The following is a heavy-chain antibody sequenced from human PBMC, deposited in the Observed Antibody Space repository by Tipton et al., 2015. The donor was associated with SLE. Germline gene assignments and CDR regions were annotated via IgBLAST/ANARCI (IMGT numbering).Heavy chain of an antibody. Sequence: GSLRLSCAASGFTFGDYGMHWVRQSPGKGLEWVSLISGDGRNTYFAESVEGRFTISRDNSKNSLYLQMTSLRAEDTAVYYCASPPYYGSGSYRPYWYFDLWGRGTLVTVSS. CDR1: GFTFGDYG. CDR3: ASPPYYGSGSYRPYWYFDL. V-gene: IGHV3-43D*03. CDR2: ISGDGRNT. D-gene: IGHD3-10*01. J-gene: IGHJ2*01.